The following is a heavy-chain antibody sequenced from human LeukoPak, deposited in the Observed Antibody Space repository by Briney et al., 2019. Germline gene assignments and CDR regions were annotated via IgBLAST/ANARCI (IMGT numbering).Heavy chain of an antibody. CDR1: GFTFSSYS. Sequence: GGSLRLSCAASGFTFSSYSMNWVRQAPGKGLEWVSYISSSSSTIYYADSVKGRFTISRDNAKNSLYLQMNSLRAEDTAVYYFARKQDLDYWGQGTLVTVSS. J-gene: IGHJ4*02. V-gene: IGHV3-48*01. CDR3: ARKQDLDY. CDR2: ISSSSSTI.